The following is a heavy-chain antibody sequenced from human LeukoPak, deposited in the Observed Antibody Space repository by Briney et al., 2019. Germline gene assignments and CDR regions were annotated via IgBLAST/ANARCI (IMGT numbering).Heavy chain of an antibody. Sequence: GGSLRLSCAASGFTFSSYSMSWVRQAPGKGLGWVPAISCSGGSTYYADSVKGRLTISRDNSKNTLYLQMNSLRAEDTAVYYCARVGRYEEWLLHDYYYGMDVWGQGTTVTVSS. J-gene: IGHJ6*02. CDR2: ISCSGGST. CDR3: ARVGRYEEWLLHDYYYGMDV. CDR1: GFTFSSYS. D-gene: IGHD3-3*01. V-gene: IGHV3-23*01.